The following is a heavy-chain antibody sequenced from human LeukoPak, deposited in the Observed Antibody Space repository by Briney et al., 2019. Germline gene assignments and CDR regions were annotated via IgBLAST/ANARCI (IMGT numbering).Heavy chain of an antibody. CDR1: GFSLSDHY. CDR3: VRVGDSSGYSFDY. CDR2: SRNVAHSDTT. V-gene: IGHV3-72*01. J-gene: IGHJ4*02. D-gene: IGHD3-22*01. Sequence: GGSLRLSCVASGFSLSDHYMDWVRQAPGKGLEWVGRSRNVAHSDTTEYAPSVKGRFTVSRDESKNSLYLQMNSLKTEDTAVYYCVRVGDSSGYSFDYWGQGTLVTVSS.